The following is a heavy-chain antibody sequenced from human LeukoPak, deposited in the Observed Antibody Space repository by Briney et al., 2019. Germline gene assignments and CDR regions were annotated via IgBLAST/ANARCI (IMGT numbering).Heavy chain of an antibody. J-gene: IGHJ5*02. V-gene: IGHV4-30-2*01. D-gene: IGHD6-19*01. CDR2: IYHSGST. CDR1: GGSISSGGYY. Sequence: PSQTLSLTCTVSGGSISSGGYYWSWIRQPPGKGLEWIGYIYHSGSTNYNPSLKSRVTISVDTSKNQFSLKLSSVTAADTAVYYCARDPSNTSGWKTWFDPWGQGTLVTVSS. CDR3: ARDPSNTSGWKTWFDP.